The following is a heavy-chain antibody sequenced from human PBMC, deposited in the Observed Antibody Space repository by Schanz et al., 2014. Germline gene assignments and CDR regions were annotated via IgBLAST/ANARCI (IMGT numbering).Heavy chain of an antibody. V-gene: IGHV1-18*01. CDR2: INTGSGDT. Sequence: QVQLVQSGAEVKKPGASVKVSCKASGYTFTSYGISWVRQAPGQGLEWMGWINTGSGDTKYSQNFQGRVTITRDTSASTAYMELSSLRSEDTAVYSCARGIGGYGANNYVDYWGQGTLVTVSS. D-gene: IGHD5-12*01. CDR3: ARGIGGYGANNYVDY. CDR1: GYTFTSYG. J-gene: IGHJ4*02.